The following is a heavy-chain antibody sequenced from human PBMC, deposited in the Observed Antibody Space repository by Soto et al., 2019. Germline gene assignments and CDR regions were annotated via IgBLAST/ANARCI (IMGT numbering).Heavy chain of an antibody. Sequence: GGSLRLSWAASLFTFSSYGMHWVRQAPGKGLEWVAVISYDGSNKYYADSVKGRFTSSRDNSKNTLYLQMNSLRAEDTAVYYCAKDGPSGSYINPFDYGGQASLVTVAS. V-gene: IGHV3-30*18. CDR1: LFTFSSYG. D-gene: IGHD1-26*01. J-gene: IGHJ4*02. CDR2: ISYDGSNK. CDR3: AKDGPSGSYINPFDY.